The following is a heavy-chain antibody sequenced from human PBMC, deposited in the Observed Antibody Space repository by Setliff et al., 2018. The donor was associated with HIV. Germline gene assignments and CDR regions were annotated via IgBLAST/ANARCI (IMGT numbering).Heavy chain of an antibody. CDR1: GFTFNNYA. CDR2: ISGSGGST. CDR3: ATDQNVRPRYYGMDV. J-gene: IGHJ6*02. Sequence: PGGSLRLSCTASGFTFNNYAMNWVRQTPGKGLEWVSAISGSGGSTYYADSAKGRFTISRDNSKNTMYLQMSGLRAEDTAVYYCATDQNVRPRYYGMDVWGQGTTVTVSS. D-gene: IGHD3-10*02. V-gene: IGHV3-23*01.